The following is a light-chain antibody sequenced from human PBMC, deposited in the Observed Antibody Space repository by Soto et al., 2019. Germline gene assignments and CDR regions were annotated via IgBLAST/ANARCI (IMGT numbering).Light chain of an antibody. J-gene: IGKJ5*01. CDR2: RAS. Sequence: EIVMTQSPATLSVSPGERATLSFRASQSVTSNLAWYQHKPGQSPRLLIYRASARATGVPDRFSGSGSGTEFTLTISSLQSEDFAVYYCQQYNNWPPITFGQGTRLEI. V-gene: IGKV3-15*01. CDR3: QQYNNWPPIT. CDR1: QSVTSN.